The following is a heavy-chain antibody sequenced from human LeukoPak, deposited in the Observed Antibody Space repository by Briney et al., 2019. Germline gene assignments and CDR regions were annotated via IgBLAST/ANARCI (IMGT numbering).Heavy chain of an antibody. D-gene: IGHD5-18*01. CDR2: INSDGSGT. CDR1: GFTFSSYE. Sequence: GGSLRLSCAASGFTFSSYEMNWVRQAPGKGPVWVSRINSDGSGTSYADSVKGRFTISRDNAKNTLYLQMNSLRAEDTAVYYCARAEYSYGYDGSFDYWGQGTLVTVSS. V-gene: IGHV3-74*01. CDR3: ARAEYSYGYDGSFDY. J-gene: IGHJ4*02.